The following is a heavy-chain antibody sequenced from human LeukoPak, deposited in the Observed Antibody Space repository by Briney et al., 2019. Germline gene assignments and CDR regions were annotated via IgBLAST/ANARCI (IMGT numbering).Heavy chain of an antibody. CDR1: GGSISSSNYY. J-gene: IGHJ4*02. D-gene: IGHD4-17*01. Sequence: SSETLSLTCTVSGGSISSSNYYWGWIRQPPGKGLEWIGSIYYTGNTYYNPSLKSRVTISVDTSKNQFSLKLRSVTAADTAVYYCARRGDHYGDYGSFDYWGQGTLVTVSS. V-gene: IGHV4-39*01. CDR3: ARRGDHYGDYGSFDY. CDR2: IYYTGNT.